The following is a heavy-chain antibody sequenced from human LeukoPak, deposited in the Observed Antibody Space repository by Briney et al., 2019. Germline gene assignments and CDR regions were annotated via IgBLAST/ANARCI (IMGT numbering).Heavy chain of an antibody. V-gene: IGHV4-34*01. D-gene: IGHD3-3*01. J-gene: IGHJ4*02. Sequence: SETLSLTCAVYGGSFSGYYWSWIRQPPGKGLEWIGEINHSGSTNYNPSLKSRVTISVDTSKNQFSLKLSSVTAADTAVYYCARGITYYDFWSGYPYYFDYWGQGTLVTASS. CDR3: ARGITYYDFWSGYPYYFDY. CDR2: INHSGST. CDR1: GGSFSGYY.